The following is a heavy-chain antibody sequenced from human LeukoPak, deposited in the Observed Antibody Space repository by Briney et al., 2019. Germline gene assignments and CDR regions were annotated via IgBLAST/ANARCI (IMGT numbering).Heavy chain of an antibody. D-gene: IGHD3-3*01. J-gene: IGHJ5*02. V-gene: IGHV4-59*08. CDR1: GGSTSSDY. Sequence: SETLSLTCTVSGGSTSSDYWSWIRQSPGKGLEWVGYVYNSGDTGKNPSLKSRVTILLDTSKNQCSLKLSSVTAADTAVYYCARHYYDFWSGYSWWFDPWGQGTLVTVSS. CDR3: ARHYYDFWSGYSWWFDP. CDR2: VYNSGDT.